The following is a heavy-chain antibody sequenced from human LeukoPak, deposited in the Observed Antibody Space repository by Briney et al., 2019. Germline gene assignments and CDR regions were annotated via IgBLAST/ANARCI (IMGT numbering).Heavy chain of an antibody. V-gene: IGHV4/OR15-8*01. CDR2: LYHSGSS. J-gene: IGHJ3*02. Sequence: SETLSLTCVVSGGSISSSNWWSWVRPPPGKGLEWIGVLYHSGSSNYNPSLKSRVTISVDKSKNQFSLKLSSVTAADTAVYYCARKADCSGGSCPTGAFDIWGQGTMVTVSS. CDR3: ARKADCSGGSCPTGAFDI. CDR1: GGSISSSNW. D-gene: IGHD2-15*01.